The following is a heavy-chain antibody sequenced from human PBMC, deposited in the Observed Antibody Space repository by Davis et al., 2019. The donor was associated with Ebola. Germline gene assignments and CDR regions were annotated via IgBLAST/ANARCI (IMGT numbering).Heavy chain of an antibody. Sequence: PGGSLRLSCAASGFTFSSYAMSWVRQAPGKGLVWVSRINSDGSSTSYADSVKGRFTISRDNSKNTLYLQMNSLRAEDTAVYYCARDLVAAAVFSLYYYYGMDVWGQGTTVTVSS. D-gene: IGHD6-13*01. CDR1: GFTFSSYA. J-gene: IGHJ6*02. V-gene: IGHV3-74*01. CDR2: INSDGSST. CDR3: ARDLVAAAVFSLYYYYGMDV.